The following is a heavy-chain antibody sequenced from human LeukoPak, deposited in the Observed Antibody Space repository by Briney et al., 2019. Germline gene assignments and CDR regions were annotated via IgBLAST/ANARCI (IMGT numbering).Heavy chain of an antibody. V-gene: IGHV1-2*02. D-gene: IGHD1-26*01. CDR2: INPNSGGT. CDR1: GYTFTGYY. CDR3: ARDRGGSYYFDY. J-gene: IGHJ4*02. Sequence: ASVKVSCKASGYTFTGYYMHWVRQVPGQGLEWMGWINPNSGGTNYAQKFQGRVTMTRDTSISTAYMELSRLRSDDTAVYYCARDRGGSYYFDYWGQGTLVTVSS.